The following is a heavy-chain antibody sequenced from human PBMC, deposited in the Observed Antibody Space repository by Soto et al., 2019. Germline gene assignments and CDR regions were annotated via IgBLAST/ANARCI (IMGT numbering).Heavy chain of an antibody. CDR2: FFYGGRT. CDR1: GGSISSPSYN. CDR3: ATVASTHFDS. J-gene: IGHJ4*02. Sequence: QVQLQQSGPGLLKPSETLSLTCTVSGGSISSPSYNWGWVRQPPGKGPEWIGSFFYGGRTHYSPSLESRPSLSVDTARSQVSLILTSVTAADTAVYYCATVASTHFDSWGQGALVVVSS. D-gene: IGHD1-1*01. V-gene: IGHV4-39*01.